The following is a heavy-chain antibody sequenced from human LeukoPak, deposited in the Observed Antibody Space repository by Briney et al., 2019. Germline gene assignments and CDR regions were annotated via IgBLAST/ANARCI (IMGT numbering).Heavy chain of an antibody. CDR3: ARARHDYGDPFDY. J-gene: IGHJ4*02. CDR2: ISYDGSNK. D-gene: IGHD4-17*01. Sequence: GGSRRLSCAASGFTFSSYAMHWVRQAPGKGLEWVAVISYDGSNKYYADSVKGRFTISRDNSKNTLYLQMNSLRAEDTAVYYCARARHDYGDPFDYWGQGTLVTVSS. CDR1: GFTFSSYA. V-gene: IGHV3-30*04.